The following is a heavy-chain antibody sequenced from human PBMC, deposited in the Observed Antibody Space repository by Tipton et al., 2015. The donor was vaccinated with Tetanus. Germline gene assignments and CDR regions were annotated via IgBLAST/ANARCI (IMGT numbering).Heavy chain of an antibody. CDR1: GYTVTGHY. D-gene: IGHD3-22*01. CDR2: IDPNSGGT. CDR3: ARDRGDYIYYGMDV. J-gene: IGHJ6*02. V-gene: IGHV1-2*02. Sequence: QLVQSGAEVKKPGASVKVSCKASGYTVTGHYMHWVRQAPGQGLEWMGWIDPNSGGTVYAQKFQGRVTMTRDTSISTAYMELRSLRFDDTAVYYCARDRGDYIYYGMDVWGPGTTVTVS.